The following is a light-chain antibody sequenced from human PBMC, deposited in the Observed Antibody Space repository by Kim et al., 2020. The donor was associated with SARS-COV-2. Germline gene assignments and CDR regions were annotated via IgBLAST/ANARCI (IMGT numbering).Light chain of an antibody. CDR2: GAS. Sequence: SPGERVTLSCRASHSISNKLAWYQQKPGQAPRLLIYGASTRATGIPARFSGSGSGTEFTLDISSLQSEDFAVYYCQQYYNWPPVTFGGGTKVDIK. CDR3: QQYYNWPPVT. J-gene: IGKJ4*01. V-gene: IGKV3-15*01. CDR1: HSISNK.